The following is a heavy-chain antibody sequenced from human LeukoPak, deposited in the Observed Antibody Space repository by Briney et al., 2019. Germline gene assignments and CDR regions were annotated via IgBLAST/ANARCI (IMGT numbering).Heavy chain of an antibody. CDR3: ASYYYDSRGVFDY. D-gene: IGHD3-22*01. V-gene: IGHV1-69*13. CDR1: GGTFSNYA. Sequence: GASVKVSCKASGGTFSNYAISWVRQAPGQGLEWMGGIIPIFGTANYAQKFQGRVTITADESTSTAYMELSSLRSEDTAVYYCASYYYDSRGVFDYWGQGTLVTVSS. J-gene: IGHJ4*02. CDR2: IIPIFGTA.